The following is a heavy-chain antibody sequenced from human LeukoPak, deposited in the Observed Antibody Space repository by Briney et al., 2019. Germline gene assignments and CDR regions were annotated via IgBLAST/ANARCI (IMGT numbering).Heavy chain of an antibody. J-gene: IGHJ4*02. V-gene: IGHV3-48*03. CDR3: ARDALPYDSSGYYYGPDY. CDR1: GFTFSSYE. D-gene: IGHD3-22*01. Sequence: GGSLRLSCAASGFTFSSYEMNWVRQAPGKGLEWVSYISGSGNTIYYADSVKGRFTISRDNSKNTLYLQMNSLRAEDTAVYYCARDALPYDSSGYYYGPDYWGQGTLVTVSS. CDR2: ISGSGNTI.